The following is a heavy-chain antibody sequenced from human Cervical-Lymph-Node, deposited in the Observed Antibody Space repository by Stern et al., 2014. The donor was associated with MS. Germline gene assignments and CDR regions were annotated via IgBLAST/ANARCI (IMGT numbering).Heavy chain of an antibody. V-gene: IGHV4-30-4*01. Sequence: QLQLQESGPGLVKPSQTLSLTCTVSGGSINSGDYYWNWIRQPPGKGLEWIGYIYHSGTIHYNPSLKSRVTMSVDTSKNQFSLRLSSVTAAETAVYYCARSSNLVRGLSMSHPIDSWGQGALVTVSS. CDR2: IYHSGTI. D-gene: IGHD3-10*01. CDR3: ARSSNLVRGLSMSHPIDS. CDR1: GGSINSGDYY. J-gene: IGHJ4*02.